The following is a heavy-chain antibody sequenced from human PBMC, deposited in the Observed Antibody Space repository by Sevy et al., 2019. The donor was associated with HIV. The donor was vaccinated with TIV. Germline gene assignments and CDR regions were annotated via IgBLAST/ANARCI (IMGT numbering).Heavy chain of an antibody. CDR1: GFTFSSYG. CDR3: AKDLSGYTYGFDY. CDR2: IQYDGSNK. D-gene: IGHD5-18*01. Sequence: GRSLRLSCAASGFTFSSYGIHWVRQAPGKGLEWVAFIQYDGSNKNYADSVKGRFTISRDNSKNTLYLQMNSLRAEDTAVYYCAKDLSGYTYGFDYWGQGTLVTVSS. V-gene: IGHV3-30*02. J-gene: IGHJ4*02.